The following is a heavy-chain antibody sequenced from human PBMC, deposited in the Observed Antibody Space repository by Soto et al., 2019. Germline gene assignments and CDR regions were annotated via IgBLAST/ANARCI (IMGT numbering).Heavy chain of an antibody. V-gene: IGHV1-18*01. CDR3: ARDTSNYFDY. D-gene: IGHD2-2*01. CDR2: ISAYNCNT. Sequence: SXKVSYKASGYTXNSYGSSLVRQAPGQGLEWMGWISAYNCNTNYEQKLQGRVTITTDTSTSTAYMELRSLRSDDTAVYYCARDTSNYFDYWGQGTLGTVSS. CDR1: GYTXNSYG. J-gene: IGHJ4*02.